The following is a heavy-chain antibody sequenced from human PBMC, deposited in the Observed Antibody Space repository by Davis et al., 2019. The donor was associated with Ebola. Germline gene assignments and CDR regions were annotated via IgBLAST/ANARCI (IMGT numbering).Heavy chain of an antibody. D-gene: IGHD3-10*01. J-gene: IGHJ6*02. CDR1: RGTLSSYA. V-gene: IGHV1-18*01. CDR3: ARDLKANYYGSGAGIYYYYGMDV. Sequence: ASVKVSCKASRGTLSSYAISWVRQAPGQGLEWMGWISAYNGNTNYAQNLQGRVNMTTDTSTSTAYMELRSLSSDDTAVYYCARDLKANYYGSGAGIYYYYGMDVWGQGTTVTVSS. CDR2: ISAYNGNT.